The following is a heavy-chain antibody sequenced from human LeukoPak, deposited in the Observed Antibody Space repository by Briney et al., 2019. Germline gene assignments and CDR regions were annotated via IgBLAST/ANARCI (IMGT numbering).Heavy chain of an antibody. CDR3: ARQYRPDPFDYYYGMDV. V-gene: IGHV4-61*02. Sequence: SETLSLTCTFSGGSISSGSYYWSWIRQPAGKGLEWIGRIYTSGSTNYNPSLKSRVTISVDTSKNQFSLKLSSVTAADTAVYYCARQYRPDPFDYYYGMDVWGQGTTVTVSS. D-gene: IGHD1-14*01. J-gene: IGHJ6*02. CDR2: IYTSGST. CDR1: GGSISSGSYY.